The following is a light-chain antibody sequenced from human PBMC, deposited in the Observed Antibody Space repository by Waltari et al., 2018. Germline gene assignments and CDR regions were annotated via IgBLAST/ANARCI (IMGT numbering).Light chain of an antibody. J-gene: IGKJ4*01. CDR1: QSVNSR. CDR3: QHGHTWPLS. V-gene: IGKV3D-15*01. CDR2: GAS. Sequence: EIVMTQSPATLSASPGERVTLSCRASQSVNSRLAWYQQKPGQAPTLLIYGASTRATGIPARFSGSGSGTDFTLTIGSLEPEDFAVYYCQHGHTWPLSFGGGTKVEI.